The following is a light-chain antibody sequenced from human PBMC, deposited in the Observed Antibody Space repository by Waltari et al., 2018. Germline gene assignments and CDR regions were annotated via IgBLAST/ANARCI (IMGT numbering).Light chain of an antibody. CDR2: AAS. J-gene: IGKJ4*01. Sequence: DIRLTQSPSFLSASVGDKVTITCRASQGIGSQLSWYQQDPGKAPKLLIYAASTLQGGAPSRFSGSGSGTEFALTISGLQPEDFATYFCLHLNSYPYTFGGGTKVDIK. V-gene: IGKV1-9*01. CDR3: LHLNSYPYT. CDR1: QGIGSQ.